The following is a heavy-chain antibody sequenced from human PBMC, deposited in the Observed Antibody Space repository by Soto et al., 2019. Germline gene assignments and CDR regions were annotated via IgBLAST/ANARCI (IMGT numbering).Heavy chain of an antibody. CDR1: GFTIEDYG. D-gene: IGHD5-18*01. V-gene: IGHV3-9*01. CDR2: ISWRRGSI. CDR3: FIYFTWIQLRLYYGMGV. Sequence: ASGFTIEDYGGRWVRQKPGEGLEGVSGISWRRGSIGYADSVKGRFTISRDNAKNSLYLQMNSLRAEDTAVYYCFIYFTWIQLRLYYGMGVQGQTIIGSVPS. J-gene: IGHJ6*01.